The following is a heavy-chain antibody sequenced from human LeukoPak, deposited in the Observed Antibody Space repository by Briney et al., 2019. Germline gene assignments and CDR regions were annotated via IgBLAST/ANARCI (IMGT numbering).Heavy chain of an antibody. J-gene: IGHJ4*02. Sequence: SETLSLTCTVSGGSISGTLYYWGWIRQPPGKGLEWIGSIFYSGITYYNPSLQSRVTISVDASKSQFSLHLSSVTAADTALYXXXRXIVVTSTDYFDSWGQGTLVTVSS. V-gene: IGHV4-39*01. D-gene: IGHD3-22*01. CDR2: IFYSGIT. CDR1: GGSISGTLYY. CDR3: XRXIVVTSTDYFDS.